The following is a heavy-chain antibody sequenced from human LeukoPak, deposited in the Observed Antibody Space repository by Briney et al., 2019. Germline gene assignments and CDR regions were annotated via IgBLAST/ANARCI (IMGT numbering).Heavy chain of an antibody. CDR1: GYTFTNYA. CDR2: INAGNGNT. Sequence: VASVKVSCKASGYTFTNYAMHWVRQAPGQRLEWMGWINAGNGNTKYSQKFQGRVTITRDTSASTAYMELSSLRSEDTAVYYCAGDRFGEGVDSWGQGTLVTVSS. J-gene: IGHJ4*02. V-gene: IGHV1-3*01. D-gene: IGHD3-10*01. CDR3: AGDRFGEGVDS.